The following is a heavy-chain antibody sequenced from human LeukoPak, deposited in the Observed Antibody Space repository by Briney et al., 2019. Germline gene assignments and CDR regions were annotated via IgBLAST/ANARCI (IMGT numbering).Heavy chain of an antibody. D-gene: IGHD3-10*01. CDR2: IIPIFGIA. V-gene: IGHV1-69*02. CDR1: GGTFRSYT. J-gene: IGHJ4*02. CDR3: ARYYYGSGKDY. Sequence: AVKVSCKASGGTFRSYTISWVRQAPGQGLEEMGRIIPIFGIANYAQKLQGRVTITADKSTSTAFMDLSSLRSEDTAVYYCARYYYGSGKDYWGQGTLVTVSS.